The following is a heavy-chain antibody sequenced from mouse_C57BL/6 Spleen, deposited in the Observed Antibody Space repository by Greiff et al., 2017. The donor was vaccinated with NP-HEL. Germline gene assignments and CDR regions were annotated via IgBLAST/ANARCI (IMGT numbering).Heavy chain of an antibody. J-gene: IGHJ4*01. CDR3: ARHTYGSRRDAMDY. D-gene: IGHD1-1*01. CDR2: ISSGGSYT. V-gene: IGHV5-6*01. Sequence: EVHLVESGGDLVKPGGSLKLSCAASGFTFSSYGMSWVRQTPDKRLEWVATISSGGSYTYYPDSVKGRFTISRDNAKNTLYLQMSSLKSEDTAMYYCARHTYGSRRDAMDYWGQGTSVTVSS. CDR1: GFTFSSYG.